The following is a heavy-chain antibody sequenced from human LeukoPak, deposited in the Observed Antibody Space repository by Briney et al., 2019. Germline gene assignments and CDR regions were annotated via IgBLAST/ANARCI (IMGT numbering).Heavy chain of an antibody. Sequence: SETLSLTCTVSGGSISSGSYYWSWIRQPAGKGLDWVGRIYTSGSTNYNPSLKSRVTISVDTSKNQFSLQLSSVTAVDTAVYYCAGGSYCSGGSCYLTPYYYYYMDVWGKGTTVTVSS. CDR1: GGSISSGSYY. D-gene: IGHD2-15*01. CDR2: IYTSGST. V-gene: IGHV4-61*02. CDR3: AGGSYCSGGSCYLTPYYYYYMDV. J-gene: IGHJ6*03.